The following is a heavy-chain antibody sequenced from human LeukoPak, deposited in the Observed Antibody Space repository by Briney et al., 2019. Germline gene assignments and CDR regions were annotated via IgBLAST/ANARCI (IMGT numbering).Heavy chain of an antibody. D-gene: IGHD6-13*01. CDR1: GFTLSSYW. CDR3: ARGGSSSWYGSLDY. J-gene: IGHJ4*02. V-gene: IGHV3-74*01. CDR2: INSDGGST. Sequence: GGSPRLSCAASGFTLSSYWIHWVRQVPGKGLVWVSVINSDGGSTSYADSVKGRFTISRDNAKNTLYLQMNSLRAEDTAFYYCARGGSSSWYGSLDYWGQGTLVTVSS.